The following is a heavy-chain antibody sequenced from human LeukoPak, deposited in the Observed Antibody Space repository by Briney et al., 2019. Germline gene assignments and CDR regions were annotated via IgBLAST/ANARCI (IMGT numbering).Heavy chain of an antibody. CDR3: TTLRAVAGTGDP. CDR2: IKSKTDGGTT. D-gene: IGHD6-19*01. Sequence: GGSLRLSCAASGFTLSNAWMSWVRQAPGKGLEWVGRIKSKTDGGTTDYAAPVKGRFTISRDDSKNTLYLQMNSLKTEDTAVYYCTTLRAVAGTGDPWGQGTLVTVSS. CDR1: GFTLSNAW. J-gene: IGHJ5*02. V-gene: IGHV3-15*01.